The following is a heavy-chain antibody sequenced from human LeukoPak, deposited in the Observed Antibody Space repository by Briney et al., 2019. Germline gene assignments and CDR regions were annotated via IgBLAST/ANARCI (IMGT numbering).Heavy chain of an antibody. D-gene: IGHD3-9*01. CDR3: ARDGGGGYYDILTGYYSGERYYFDY. Sequence: GGSLRLSCAASGFTFSSYAMHWVRQAPGKGLEWVAVISYDGSNKYYADSVKGRFTISRDNSKNTLYLQMNSLRAEDTAVYCCARDGGGGYYDILTGYYSGERYYFDYWGQGTLVTVSS. CDR1: GFTFSSYA. CDR2: ISYDGSNK. V-gene: IGHV3-30*04. J-gene: IGHJ4*02.